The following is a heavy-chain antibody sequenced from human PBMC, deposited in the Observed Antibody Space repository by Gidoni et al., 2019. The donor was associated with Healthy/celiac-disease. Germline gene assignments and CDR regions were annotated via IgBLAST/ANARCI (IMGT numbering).Heavy chain of an antibody. CDR3: ARGRRGGSYAFDI. J-gene: IGHJ3*02. V-gene: IGHV3-53*04. Sequence: GRFTISRHNSKNTLYLQMNSLRAEDTAVYYCARGRRGGSYAFDIWGQGTMVTVSS. D-gene: IGHD3-10*01.